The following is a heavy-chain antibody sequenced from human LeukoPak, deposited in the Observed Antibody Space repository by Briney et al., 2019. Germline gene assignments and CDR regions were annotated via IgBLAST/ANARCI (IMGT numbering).Heavy chain of an antibody. D-gene: IGHD3-10*01. CDR1: GFTFSGYA. V-gene: IGHV3-23*01. Sequence: GGSLRLSCAASGFTFSGYAMSWVRQAPGKGLEWVSDISGRGVNIYYADSVRGRFTISRDNSKSTLYLQMNSLRAEDTAVYYCVRDDSGSVIRGVLHYWGQGALVTVSS. J-gene: IGHJ4*02. CDR3: VRDDSGSVIRGVLHY. CDR2: ISGRGVNI.